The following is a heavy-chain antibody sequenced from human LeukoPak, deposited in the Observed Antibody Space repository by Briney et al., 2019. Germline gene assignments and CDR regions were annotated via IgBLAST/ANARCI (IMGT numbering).Heavy chain of an antibody. J-gene: IGHJ4*02. CDR2: IYHSGST. D-gene: IGHD3-16*02. CDR3: ARGDRSYPPYFSDY. V-gene: IGHV4-38-2*01. Sequence: SETLSLTCAVSGYSISSGYYWGWIRQPPGKGLEWIGSIYHSGSTYYNPSLKSRVTISVDTSKNQFSLKLSSVTAADTAVYYCARGDRSYPPYFSDYWGQGTLVTVSS. CDR1: GYSISSGYY.